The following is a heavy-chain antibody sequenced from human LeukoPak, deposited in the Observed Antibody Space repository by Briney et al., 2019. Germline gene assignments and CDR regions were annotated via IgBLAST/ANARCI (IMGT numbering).Heavy chain of an antibody. Sequence: AGGSLRLSCAASGFTFSSYGMHWVRQAPGKGLKWVAFIRSDGNNKYYADSVKGRFTISRDNSKNTLYLQMNSLRTEDTALYYCAARRLTVTTEIDYWGQGTLVTVSS. CDR1: GFTFSSYG. CDR3: AARRLTVTTEIDY. CDR2: IRSDGNNK. J-gene: IGHJ4*02. V-gene: IGHV3-30*02. D-gene: IGHD4-11*01.